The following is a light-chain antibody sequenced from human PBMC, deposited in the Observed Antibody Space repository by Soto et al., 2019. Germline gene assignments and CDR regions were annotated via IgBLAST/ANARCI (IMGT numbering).Light chain of an antibody. J-gene: IGLJ1*01. CDR3: SSFAGSNNSPYV. Sequence: QSALTRPPSASGAPGQSVTISCTGTSSDVGAYDYVSWYQQHPGKAPKLMIYEINKRPSGVPDRFSGSKSGNTASLTVSGLQAEDEADYYCSSFAGSNNSPYVFGTGTKVTVL. V-gene: IGLV2-8*01. CDR1: SSDVGAYDY. CDR2: EIN.